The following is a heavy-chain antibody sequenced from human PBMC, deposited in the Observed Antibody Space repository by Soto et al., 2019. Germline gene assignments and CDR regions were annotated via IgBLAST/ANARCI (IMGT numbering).Heavy chain of an antibody. Sequence: QVHLVQSGTEVKKPGSSVKVSCKASGGTFSSSGFSWVRQAPGQGLEWMGMIVPSLDTTNYAQKFQARVTITADEVTITAYMELLSLRSEDTAVYYCARWPQPRYTADPYAGDVWGQGTRVIVSS. D-gene: IGHD3-16*02. CDR1: GGTFSSSG. CDR2: IVPSLDTT. CDR3: ARWPQPRYTADPYAGDV. V-gene: IGHV1-69*11. J-gene: IGHJ6*02.